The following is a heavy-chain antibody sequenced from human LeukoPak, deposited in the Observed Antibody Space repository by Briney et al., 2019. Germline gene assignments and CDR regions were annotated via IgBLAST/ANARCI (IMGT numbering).Heavy chain of an antibody. D-gene: IGHD6-13*01. CDR3: ARGKGSSWHLDY. Sequence: SETLSLTCTVSGGSIGIYYWSWIRQPPGKGLEWIGYVYYSGSTNYNPSLKSRVTISVDTSKNQFSLKLSSVTAADTAVYYCARGKGSSWHLDYWGQGTLVIVSS. J-gene: IGHJ4*02. CDR1: GGSIGIYY. V-gene: IGHV4-59*01. CDR2: VYYSGST.